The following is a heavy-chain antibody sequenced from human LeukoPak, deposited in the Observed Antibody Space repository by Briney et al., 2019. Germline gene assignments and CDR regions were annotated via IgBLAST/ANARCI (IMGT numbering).Heavy chain of an antibody. CDR1: GFTVSNNY. CDR2: LYSGGST. Sequence: GGSLRLSCAASGFTVSNNYMSWVRQAPRKGLEWVSALYSGGSTYYADSVKGRFTISRDNPKNTLYLQMNSLRAEDTAVYYCATYNSGWDAFDFWGQGTMVTVSS. J-gene: IGHJ3*01. CDR3: ATYNSGWDAFDF. D-gene: IGHD6-19*01. V-gene: IGHV3-53*01.